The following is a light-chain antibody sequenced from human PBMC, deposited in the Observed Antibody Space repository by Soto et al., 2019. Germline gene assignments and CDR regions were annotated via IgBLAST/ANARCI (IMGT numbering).Light chain of an antibody. Sequence: EIVLTQSPGTLSLSPGERATLSCRASQSVSSSYLAWYQQKPGQAPRLLIYGASSRATGIPDRFSGSGSGTDFTLTISRVAPEDFAVYYCQQYGSSPPTFGRGTKVEIK. CDR1: QSVSSSY. J-gene: IGKJ1*01. V-gene: IGKV3-20*01. CDR3: QQYGSSPPT. CDR2: GAS.